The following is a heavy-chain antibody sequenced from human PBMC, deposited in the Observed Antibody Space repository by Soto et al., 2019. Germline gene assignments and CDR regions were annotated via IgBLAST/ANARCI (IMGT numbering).Heavy chain of an antibody. V-gene: IGHV1-18*04. CDR2: ISAYNGNT. D-gene: IGHD3-3*01. J-gene: IGHJ5*02. Sequence: ASVKVSCKASGYTFTSYGISWVRQAPGQGLEWMGWISAYNGNTKYAQKLQGRVTMTTDTSTSTAYMELRSLRSDDTAVYYCARDFVPRVLEWFHWWFDPWGQGTLVTVSS. CDR1: GYTFTSYG. CDR3: ARDFVPRVLEWFHWWFDP.